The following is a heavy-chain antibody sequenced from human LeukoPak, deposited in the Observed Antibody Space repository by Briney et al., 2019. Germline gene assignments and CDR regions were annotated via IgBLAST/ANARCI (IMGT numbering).Heavy chain of an antibody. CDR2: INHSGST. Sequence: PSETLSLTCAVYGGSISGNYWSWIRQPPGKGLEWIGEINHSGSTNYNPSLKSRVTISVDTSKNQFSLKLSSVTAADTAVYYCARVSPPYYYNLNYFDYWGQGTLVTVSS. CDR1: GGSISGNY. CDR3: ARVSPPYYYNLNYFDY. V-gene: IGHV4-34*01. D-gene: IGHD3-10*01. J-gene: IGHJ4*02.